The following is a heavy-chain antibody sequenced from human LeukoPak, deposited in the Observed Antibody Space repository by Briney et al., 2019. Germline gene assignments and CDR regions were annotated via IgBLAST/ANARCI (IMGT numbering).Heavy chain of an antibody. CDR2: ISYDGSNK. CDR3: AKKGDYGYYFDY. CDR1: GFTFSRYG. D-gene: IGHD3-10*01. J-gene: IGHJ4*02. Sequence: GGSLRLSCAASGFTFSRYGMHWVRQAPGKGLEWVALISYDGSNKYYADSVKGRFTISRDNSKNTLYLQMNSLRAEDTAVYYCAKKGDYGYYFDYWGQGTLVTVSS. V-gene: IGHV3-30*18.